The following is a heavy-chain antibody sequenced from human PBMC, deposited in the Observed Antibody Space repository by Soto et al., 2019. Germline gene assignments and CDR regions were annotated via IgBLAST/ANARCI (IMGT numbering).Heavy chain of an antibody. J-gene: IGHJ4*02. CDR1: GGSISSGDYY. CDR3: AREKVGATIGYY. Sequence: SETLSLTCTVSGGSISSGDYYWSWIRQPPGKGLEWIGYISFSGTTYYNPSLKSRVTISVDTSKNQFSLKLSSVTAADTAVYYCAREKVGATIGYYWGQGTLVTVSS. D-gene: IGHD1-26*01. CDR2: ISFSGTT. V-gene: IGHV4-30-4*01.